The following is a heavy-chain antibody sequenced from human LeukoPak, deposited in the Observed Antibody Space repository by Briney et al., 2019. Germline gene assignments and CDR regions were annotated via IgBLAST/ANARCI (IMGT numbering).Heavy chain of an antibody. D-gene: IGHD6-6*01. CDR1: GGSFSGYY. CDR3: ARVAPQYSSSGSIDY. CDR2: INHSGST. V-gene: IGHV4-34*01. J-gene: IGHJ4*02. Sequence: SETLSLTCAVYGGSFSGYYWSWIRQPPGKGLEWIGEINHSGSTNYNPSLKSRVTISVDTSKNQFSLKLSSVTAADTAVYYCARVAPQYSSSGSIDYWGQGTLVTVSS.